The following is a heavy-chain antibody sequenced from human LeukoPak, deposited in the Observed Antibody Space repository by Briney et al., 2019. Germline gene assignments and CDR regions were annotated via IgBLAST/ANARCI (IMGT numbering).Heavy chain of an antibody. CDR1: GGSISSYY. D-gene: IGHD2-15*01. V-gene: IGHV4-59*06. CDR2: IYYSGST. J-gene: IGHJ4*02. CDR3: ARDLGGGSFDF. Sequence: KPSETLSLTCTVSGGSISSYYWSWIRQHPGKGLEWIGYIYYSGSTYYSPSLKSRLTMSVDTSKNQFSLKLTSVTAADTAVYYCARDLGGGSFDFWGQGTLVTVSS.